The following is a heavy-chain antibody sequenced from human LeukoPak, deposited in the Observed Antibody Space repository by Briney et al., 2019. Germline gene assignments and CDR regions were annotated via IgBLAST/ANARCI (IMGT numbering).Heavy chain of an antibody. CDR1: GFTFSSYW. J-gene: IGHJ4*02. CDR3: ASLGTPLY. Sequence: GGSLRLSCAASGFTFSSYWMSRVRQAPGKGLEWVANIRQDGSEKYYVDSVKGRFTVSRDNAKNSLYLQMNSLRAEDTAVYYCASLGTPLYWGQGTLVIVSS. V-gene: IGHV3-7*05. D-gene: IGHD1-14*01. CDR2: IRQDGSEK.